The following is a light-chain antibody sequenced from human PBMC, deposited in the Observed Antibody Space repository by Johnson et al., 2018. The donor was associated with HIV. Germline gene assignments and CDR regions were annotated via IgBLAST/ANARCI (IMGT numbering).Light chain of an antibody. J-gene: IGLJ1*01. Sequence: QSVLTQSPSVSAAQGQKVTISCSGSSSNIGNNYVSWYQQLPGTAPKLLIYDNNERPSGIPDRFSGSKSGTSATMGITGLQTGDEADYYCGTWDSSLSTGGVFGTGTKVTVL. CDR2: DNN. CDR1: SSNIGNNY. CDR3: GTWDSSLSTGGV. V-gene: IGLV1-51*01.